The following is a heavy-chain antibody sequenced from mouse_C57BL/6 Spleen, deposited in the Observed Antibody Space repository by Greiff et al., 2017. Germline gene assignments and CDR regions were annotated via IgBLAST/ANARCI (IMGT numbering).Heavy chain of an antibody. CDR3: VRHGGSSPSYAMDY. V-gene: IGHV10-1*01. CDR1: GFSFNTYA. J-gene: IGHJ4*01. Sequence: EVQLVESGGGLVQPKGSLKLSCAASGFSFNTYAMNWVRQAPGKGLEWVARIRSKSNNYATYYADSVKDRFTISRDDSESMLYLQMNNLKTEDTAMYYCVRHGGSSPSYAMDYWGQGTSVTVSS. CDR2: IRSKSNNYAT. D-gene: IGHD1-1*01.